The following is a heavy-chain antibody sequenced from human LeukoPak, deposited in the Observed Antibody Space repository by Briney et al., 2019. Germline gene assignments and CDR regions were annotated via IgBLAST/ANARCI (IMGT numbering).Heavy chain of an antibody. CDR1: GFTFSSYA. J-gene: IGHJ4*02. CDR2: ISSNGGST. V-gene: IGHV3-64*01. D-gene: IGHD3-10*01. CDR3: GRDAVLGSGSIDY. Sequence: GGSLSLSCAASGFTFSSYAMHWVRQAPGKGLEYVLDISSNGGSTYYAQSVKGRFTISRDNSKNTLYLQMGSLRAEDMAVYYCGRDAVLGSGSIDYWGQGVLVTVSS.